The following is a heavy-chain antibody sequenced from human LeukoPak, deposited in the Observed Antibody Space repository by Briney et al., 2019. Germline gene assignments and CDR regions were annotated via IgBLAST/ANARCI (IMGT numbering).Heavy chain of an antibody. J-gene: IGHJ4*02. Sequence: GGSLRLSCAASGFTFSSYAMSWVRQAPGKGLEWVSAISGSGGSTYYADSVKGRFTISRDNSKNTLYLQMNSLRAEDTAVYYCARVTTSGSYKFDNWGQGTLVTVSS. CDR2: ISGSGGST. CDR3: ARVTTSGSYKFDN. CDR1: GFTFSSYA. D-gene: IGHD3-10*01. V-gene: IGHV3-23*01.